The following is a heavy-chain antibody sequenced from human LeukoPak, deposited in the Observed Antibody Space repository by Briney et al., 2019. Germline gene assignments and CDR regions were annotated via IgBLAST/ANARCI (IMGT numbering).Heavy chain of an antibody. CDR1: GFTFSDYY. D-gene: IGHD6-13*01. CDR2: TSSSASTI. V-gene: IGHV3-11*04. CDR3: ARGIEAAGSLFDY. Sequence: GGSLRFSCAASGFTFSDYYLSWIRQAPGKGLEWVSYTSSSASTINYADSVRGRFTISRDNAKNSLYLQMNSLRAEDTAVYYCARGIEAAGSLFDYWGQGTLVTVSS. J-gene: IGHJ4*02.